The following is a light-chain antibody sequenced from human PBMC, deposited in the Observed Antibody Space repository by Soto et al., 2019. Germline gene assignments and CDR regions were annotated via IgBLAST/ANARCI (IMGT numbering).Light chain of an antibody. CDR2: DAS. CDR1: QTVSSNY. Sequence: EIVLTQSPGTLSLSPGEGATLSCWASQTVSSNYLAWYQQKPGQAPRLLIYDASNRATGIPARFSGSGSGTDFTLTISSLEPEDFAVYYCQQRSNWPLTFGGGTKVDIK. V-gene: IGKV3D-20*02. CDR3: QQRSNWPLT. J-gene: IGKJ4*01.